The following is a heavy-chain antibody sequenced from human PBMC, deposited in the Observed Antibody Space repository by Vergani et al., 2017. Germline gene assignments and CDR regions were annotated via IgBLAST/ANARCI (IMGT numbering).Heavy chain of an antibody. CDR1: GFSLSTSGVG. D-gene: IGHD5-12*01. J-gene: IGHJ3*02. Sequence: QITLKESGPTLVKPTQTLTLTCTFSGFSLSTSGVGVGWIRQPPGKALEWLALIYWNDDKRYSPSLKSRLTITKDTSKNQVVLTMTNMDPVETATYYCAHFHGPSHVDIVATRTGAFDIWGQGTMVTVSS. CDR3: AHFHGPSHVDIVATRTGAFDI. CDR2: IYWNDDK. V-gene: IGHV2-5*01.